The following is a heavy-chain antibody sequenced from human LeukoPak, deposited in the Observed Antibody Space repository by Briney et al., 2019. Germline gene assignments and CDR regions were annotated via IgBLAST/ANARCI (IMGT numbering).Heavy chain of an antibody. Sequence: PGGSLRLSCAASGFTFSSYAMTWVRQAPGKGLEWVSVISGNGGSIHYADSVKGRFTIFRDSSKNTLYLQMNSLRDEDTAIYYCAKSMRSSSWPQFDYWGQGTLVTVSS. CDR1: GFTFSSYA. CDR3: AKSMRSSSWPQFDY. CDR2: ISGNGGSI. D-gene: IGHD6-13*01. V-gene: IGHV3-23*01. J-gene: IGHJ4*02.